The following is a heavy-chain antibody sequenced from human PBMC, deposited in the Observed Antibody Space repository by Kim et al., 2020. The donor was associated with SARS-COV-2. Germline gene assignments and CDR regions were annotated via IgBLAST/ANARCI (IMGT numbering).Heavy chain of an antibody. J-gene: IGHJ4*02. CDR2: ISYDGSNK. CDR3: AKDYRIGEDYFDY. V-gene: IGHV3-30*18. CDR1: GFTFSSYG. D-gene: IGHD3-10*01. Sequence: GGSLRLSCAASGFTFSSYGMHWVRQAPGKGLEWVAVISYDGSNKYYADSVKGRFTISRDNSKNTLYLQMNSLRAEDTAVYYCAKDYRIGEDYFDYWGQGTLVTVSS.